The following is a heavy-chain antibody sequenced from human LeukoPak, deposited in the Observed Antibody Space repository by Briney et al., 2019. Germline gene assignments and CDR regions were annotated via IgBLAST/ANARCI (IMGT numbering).Heavy chain of an antibody. J-gene: IGHJ4*02. Sequence: SETLSLTCTVSGGSISSSSYYWGWIRQPAGKGLEWIGRIYTSGSTNYNPSLKSRVTISVDTSKNQFSLKLSSETAADTAVYYCAREREWPDIVLMVYASHFDYWGQGTLVTVSS. CDR2: IYTSGST. D-gene: IGHD2-8*01. CDR3: AREREWPDIVLMVYASHFDY. V-gene: IGHV4-61*02. CDR1: GGSISSSSYY.